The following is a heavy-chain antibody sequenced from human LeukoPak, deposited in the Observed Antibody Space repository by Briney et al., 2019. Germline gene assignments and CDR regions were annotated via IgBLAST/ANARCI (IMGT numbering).Heavy chain of an antibody. CDR3: VREHGELLSLDY. D-gene: IGHD3-10*01. V-gene: IGHV4-39*07. CDR1: GGSISSGSYY. CDR2: IYYSGST. J-gene: IGHJ4*02. Sequence: PSETLSLTCTVSGGSISSGSYYWGWIRQPPGKGLEWIGSIYYSGSTYYNPSLKSRVTISVDTSKNQFSLKLSSVTAADTAVYYCVREHGELLSLDYWGQGTLVTVSS.